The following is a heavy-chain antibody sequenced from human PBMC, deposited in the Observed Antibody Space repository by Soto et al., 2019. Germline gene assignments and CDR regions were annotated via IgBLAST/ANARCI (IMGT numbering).Heavy chain of an antibody. CDR1: GFTFSDYY. J-gene: IGHJ4*02. Sequence: GGSLRLSCAASGFTFSDYYMSWIRQAPGKGLEWVSDISVSSTYTYYADSVKGRFTISRDNANNTLYLQMNSLRAEDTAVYYCAKDPRPNSSGWYYFDYWGQGTLVTVPQ. D-gene: IGHD6-19*01. V-gene: IGHV3-11*05. CDR2: ISVSSTYT. CDR3: AKDPRPNSSGWYYFDY.